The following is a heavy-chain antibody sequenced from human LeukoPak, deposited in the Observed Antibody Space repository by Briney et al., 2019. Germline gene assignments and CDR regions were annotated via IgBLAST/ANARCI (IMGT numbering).Heavy chain of an antibody. Sequence: GASVKVSCKASGYTFTGYYMHWVRQAPGQGLEWMGWINPNSGGTNYAQKFQGWVTMTRDTSISTAYMELSRLRSDDTAVYYCARESRYDYVWGSYRYSAIASPFDYWGQGTLVTVSS. J-gene: IGHJ4*02. V-gene: IGHV1-2*04. CDR3: ARESRYDYVWGSYRYSAIASPFDY. CDR1: GYTFTGYY. CDR2: INPNSGGT. D-gene: IGHD3-16*02.